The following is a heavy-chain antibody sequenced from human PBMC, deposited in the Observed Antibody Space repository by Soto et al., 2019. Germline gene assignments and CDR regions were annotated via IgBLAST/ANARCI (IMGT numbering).Heavy chain of an antibody. V-gene: IGHV6-1*01. CDR2: TYYRSKWYN. J-gene: IGHJ5*02. D-gene: IGHD2-15*01. CDR1: GDSVSSNSAA. CDR3: ARDPRYCSGGSCSVWFDP. Sequence: PXQPLSLPSAISGDSVSSNSAACNLIRHSPSRGLEWLGRTYYRSKWYNDYAVSVKSRITINPDTSKNQFSLQLNSVTPEDTAVYYCARDPRYCSGGSCSVWFDPWGQGTLVTVSS.